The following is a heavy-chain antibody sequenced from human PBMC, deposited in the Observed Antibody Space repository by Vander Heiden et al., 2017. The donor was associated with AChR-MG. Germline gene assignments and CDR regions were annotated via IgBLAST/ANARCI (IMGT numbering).Heavy chain of an antibody. CDR1: GDSVSSNSAT. J-gene: IGHJ4*02. CDR2: TYYRSRWTN. D-gene: IGHD1-26*01. Sequence: QVQLQQSGPGLVKPSQTLSPTCAISGDSVSSNSATWSWIRQSPSRGLEWLGRTYYRSRWTNDYAVSVKSRVVINADTSKNQFSLQLNSVTPDDTALYFCARGVSGSFFDSWGQGTLVTVSS. V-gene: IGHV6-1*01. CDR3: ARGVSGSFFDS.